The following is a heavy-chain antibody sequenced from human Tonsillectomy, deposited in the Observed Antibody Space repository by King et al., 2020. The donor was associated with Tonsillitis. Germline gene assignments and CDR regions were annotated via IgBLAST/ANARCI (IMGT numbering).Heavy chain of an antibody. D-gene: IGHD3-22*01. J-gene: IGHJ4*02. CDR1: GASISSYY. CDR3: ASYPPSITMIP. V-gene: IGHV4-59*01. Sequence: VQLQESGPGLVKPSETLSLTCSVSGASISSYYWTWIRQPPGKGLEWIGYIYHSGSTNYNPSLKSRVTISVDTSKNQFSLKLSSVTAADTAVYYCASYPPSITMIPWGQGTLVTVSS. CDR2: IYHSGST.